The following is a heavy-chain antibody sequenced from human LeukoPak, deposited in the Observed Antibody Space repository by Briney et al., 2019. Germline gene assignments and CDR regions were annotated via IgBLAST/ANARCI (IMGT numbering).Heavy chain of an antibody. CDR3: AHAPVGSSHPQTDY. Sequence: GGSLRLSCVASGFTFSSYALTGVPQTPGKGQGWVSAISGSGGSTYYADSVKGRFTISRDNSKNTLYLQMASLRSEDTALYYCAHAPVGSSHPQTDYWGQGTLVTVSS. CDR1: GFTFSSYA. J-gene: IGHJ4*02. D-gene: IGHD4-23*01. CDR2: ISGSGGST. V-gene: IGHV3-23*01.